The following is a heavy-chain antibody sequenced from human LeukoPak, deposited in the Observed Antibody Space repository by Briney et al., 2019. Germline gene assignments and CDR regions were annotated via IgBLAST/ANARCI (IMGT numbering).Heavy chain of an antibody. J-gene: IGHJ4*02. D-gene: IGHD6-19*01. CDR2: ISAYNGNT. CDR3: ARSGSSGWYGALTNDDY. V-gene: IGHV1-18*01. Sequence: ASVKVSCKASGYTFTSYGISWVRQAPGQGLEWMGWISAYNGNTNYAQELQGRVTMTTDTSTSTAYMELRSLRSDDTAVYYCARSGSSGWYGALTNDDYWGQGTLVTVSS. CDR1: GYTFTSYG.